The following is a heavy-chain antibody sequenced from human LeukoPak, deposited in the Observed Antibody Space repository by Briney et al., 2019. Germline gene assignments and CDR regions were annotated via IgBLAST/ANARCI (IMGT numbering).Heavy chain of an antibody. V-gene: IGHV3-23*01. CDR2: TLSGGTTT. CDR3: AKNYHDSSGPFSWAFDI. CDR1: GFTFRIYA. D-gene: IGHD3-22*01. Sequence: GGSLRLSCAASGFTFRIYAMTWVRQAPGKGPEWVSCTLSGGTTTYYADSVKGRFTISRDNWKNTLYLQMNSLRVEDTAVYYCAKNYHDSSGPFSWAFDIWGQGTMVTVSS. J-gene: IGHJ3*02.